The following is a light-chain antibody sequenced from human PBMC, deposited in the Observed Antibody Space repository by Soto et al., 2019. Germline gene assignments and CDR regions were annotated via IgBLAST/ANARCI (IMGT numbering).Light chain of an antibody. CDR1: QDIAGY. CDR3: QQSYSTPPT. V-gene: IGKV1-39*01. Sequence: DIQVTQSPSSVSASVGDRVTITCRASQDIAGYLAWYQHKPGKAPKLLIYAASSLQSGVPSRFSGSGSGTDFTLTISSLQPEDFATYYCQQSYSTPPTFGQGTRLEIK. CDR2: AAS. J-gene: IGKJ5*01.